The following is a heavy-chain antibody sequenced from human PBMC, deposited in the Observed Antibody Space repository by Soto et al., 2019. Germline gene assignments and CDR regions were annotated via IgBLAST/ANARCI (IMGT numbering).Heavy chain of an antibody. D-gene: IGHD2-2*01. Sequence: PGESLKISCKGSGYSFTSYWIGWVRQMPGKGLEWMGIIYPGDSDTRYSPSFQGQVTISADKSISTAYLQWSSLKASDTAMYYCARRRNQLLHLGGWFDYWGQGALVTVSS. J-gene: IGHJ5*01. CDR2: IYPGDSDT. CDR1: GYSFTSYW. CDR3: ARRRNQLLHLGGWFDY. V-gene: IGHV5-51*03.